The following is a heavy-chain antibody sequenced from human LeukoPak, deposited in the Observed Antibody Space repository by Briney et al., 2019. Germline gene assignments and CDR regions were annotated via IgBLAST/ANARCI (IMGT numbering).Heavy chain of an antibody. J-gene: IGHJ4*02. Sequence: SETLSLTCSVSGASISSGTYYWAWLRQSPGKGLEWIGYIINHSGTTSYNPSLKSRVTISADTSKNLLSLNLRSVTAADTAVYYCASGDIYFDYWGQGTLVTVSS. D-gene: IGHD7-27*01. CDR1: GASISSGTYY. CDR3: ASGDIYFDY. CDR2: IINHSGTT. V-gene: IGHV4-30-2*06.